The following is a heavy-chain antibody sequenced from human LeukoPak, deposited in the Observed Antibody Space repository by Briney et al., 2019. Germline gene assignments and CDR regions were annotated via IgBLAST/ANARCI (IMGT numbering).Heavy chain of an antibody. D-gene: IGHD3-10*01. CDR1: GGTFSNHA. CDR3: ARRGSGSYYRGDNWFDP. CDR2: MNPNSGNT. Sequence: ASVKVSCKASGGTFSNHAVSWVRQAPGQGLEWMGWMNPNSGNTGYAQKFQGRVTMTRNTSISTAYMELSSLRSEDTAVYYCARRGSGSYYRGDNWFDPWGREPWSPSPQ. J-gene: IGHJ5*02. V-gene: IGHV1-8*02.